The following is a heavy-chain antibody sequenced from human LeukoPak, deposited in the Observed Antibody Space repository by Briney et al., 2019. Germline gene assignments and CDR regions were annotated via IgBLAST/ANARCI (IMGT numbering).Heavy chain of an antibody. Sequence: ETLSLTCTVSGGSISSYYWSWIRQPPGKGLEWIGEINRSGSTNYNPSLKSRVTISVDTSKNQFSLKLSSVTAADTAVYYCASPRAARHYGMDVWGQGTTVTVSS. D-gene: IGHD6-6*01. V-gene: IGHV4-34*01. CDR1: GGSISSYY. CDR3: ASPRAARHYGMDV. CDR2: INRSGST. J-gene: IGHJ6*02.